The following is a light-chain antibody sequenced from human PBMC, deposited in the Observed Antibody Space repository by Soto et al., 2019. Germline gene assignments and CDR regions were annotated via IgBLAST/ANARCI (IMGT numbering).Light chain of an antibody. J-gene: IGLJ2*01. CDR2: RTS. Sequence: QTVVTQEPSLTVSPGGTVTLTCALTTGAVTSDYYPNWFQRKPGQALRTLIYRTSNKHSWTPARFSGSLLGGKAALTRSGVQPEDEADYYCVLLYGGAWVFGGGTQLTVL. V-gene: IGLV7-43*01. CDR3: VLLYGGAWV. CDR1: TGAVTSDYY.